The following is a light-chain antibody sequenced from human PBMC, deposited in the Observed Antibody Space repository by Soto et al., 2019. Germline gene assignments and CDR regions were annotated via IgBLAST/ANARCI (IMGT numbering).Light chain of an antibody. CDR3: GSYTSSSTRV. CDR2: EVS. V-gene: IGLV2-14*01. Sequence: QSALTQPASVSGSPGQSFTLSCTGIRSDVGGYNYVSWYQQHPGKAPKLMIYEVSNRPSGVSNRFSGSKSGNTAALTISGLQAEDEADYYWGSYTSSSTRVLRGGTQLTVL. J-gene: IGLJ2*01. CDR1: RSDVGGYNY.